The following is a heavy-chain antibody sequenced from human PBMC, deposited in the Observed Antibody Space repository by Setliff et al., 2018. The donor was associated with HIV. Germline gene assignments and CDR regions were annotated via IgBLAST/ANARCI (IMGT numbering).Heavy chain of an antibody. D-gene: IGHD3-9*01. V-gene: IGHV3-48*03. J-gene: IGHJ5*02. Sequence: GGSLRLSCEVSGLSFSTYEINWVRQAPGKGLEWISHISSSGHNIFYADSVKGRFTISIDNVKNSVFLQMNSLTVEDTAIYYCAATDWAGWFDPWGQGTQVTVSS. CDR1: GLSFSTYE. CDR2: ISSSGHNI. CDR3: AATDWAGWFDP.